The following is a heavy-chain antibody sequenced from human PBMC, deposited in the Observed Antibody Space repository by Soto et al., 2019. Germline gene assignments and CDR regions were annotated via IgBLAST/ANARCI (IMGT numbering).Heavy chain of an antibody. CDR2: IKQDGSEE. J-gene: IGHJ6*02. CDR3: ARIAASGRGWDV. D-gene: IGHD6-13*01. CDR1: GFTFSSYW. V-gene: IGHV3-7*01. Sequence: EVQLVESGGGLVQPGGSLRLSCVDSGFTFSSYWMSWVRQAPVKGLEWVGNIKQDGSEENYADSVKGRFTISRDNAKNSMYLQMNSLRGEDTAVYYGARIAASGRGWDVWGQGTTVVVSS.